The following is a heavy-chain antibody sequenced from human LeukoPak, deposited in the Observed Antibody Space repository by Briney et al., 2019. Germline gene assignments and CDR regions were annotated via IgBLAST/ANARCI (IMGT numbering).Heavy chain of an antibody. V-gene: IGHV1-69*13. CDR1: GGTFSSYA. J-gene: IGHJ4*02. D-gene: IGHD6-13*01. CDR2: IIPIFGTA. Sequence: SVKVSCKASGGTFSSYAISWVRQAPGQGLEWMGGIIPIFGTANYAQKFQGRVTITADESTSTAYMELSSLRSEDTAVYYCAREHCSSWYTTHFDYWGQGTLVTVSS. CDR3: AREHCSSWYTTHFDY.